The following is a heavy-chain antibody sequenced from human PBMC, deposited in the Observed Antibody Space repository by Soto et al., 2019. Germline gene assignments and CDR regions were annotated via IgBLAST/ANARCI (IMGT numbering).Heavy chain of an antibody. CDR1: GGTFSSYA. CDR3: ARDSAGYYDSSGSYGTYAFDI. CDR2: IIPIFGTA. V-gene: IGHV1-69*13. D-gene: IGHD3-22*01. Sequence: SVKVSCKASGGTFSSYAISWVRQAPGQGLEWMGGIIPIFGTANYAQKFQGRVTITADESTSTAYMELSSLRSEDTAVYYCARDSAGYYDSSGSYGTYAFDIWGQGTMVTVSS. J-gene: IGHJ3*02.